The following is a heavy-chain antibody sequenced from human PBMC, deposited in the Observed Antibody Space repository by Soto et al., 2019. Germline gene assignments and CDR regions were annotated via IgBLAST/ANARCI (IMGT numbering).Heavy chain of an antibody. Sequence: QVQLVQSGAEVKKPGSSVKVSCKASGGTFSSYAISWVRQAPGQGLEWMGGIIPISDTTNYAQKFQGRVTITADESTSTAYMELSSLRSEDTAVYYCARSQGSSTSLEIYYYYYYGMDVWGQGTPVTVS. D-gene: IGHD2-2*01. CDR1: GGTFSSYA. V-gene: IGHV1-69*01. CDR2: IIPISDTT. CDR3: ARSQGSSTSLEIYYYYYYGMDV. J-gene: IGHJ6*02.